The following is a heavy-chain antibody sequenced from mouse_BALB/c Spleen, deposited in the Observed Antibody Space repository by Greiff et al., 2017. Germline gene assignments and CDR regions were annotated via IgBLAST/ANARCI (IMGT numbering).Heavy chain of an antibody. J-gene: IGHJ2*01. V-gene: IGHV5-6-2*01. CDR1: GFTFSSYY. CDR2: INSNGGST. Sequence: EVKLMESGGGLVKLGGSLKLSCAASGFTFSSYYMSWVRQTPEKRLELVAAINSNGGSTYYPDTVKGRFTISRDNAKNTLYLQMSSLKSEDTALYYCARHGLGREGYYFDYWGQGTTLTVSS. D-gene: IGHD4-1*01. CDR3: ARHGLGREGYYFDY.